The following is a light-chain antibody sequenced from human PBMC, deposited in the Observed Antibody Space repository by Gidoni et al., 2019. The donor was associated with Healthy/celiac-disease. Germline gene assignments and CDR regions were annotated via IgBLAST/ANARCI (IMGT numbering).Light chain of an antibody. V-gene: IGKV4-1*01. CDR2: WAS. Sequence: DIVMTQSPDSLAVSLGERATINCKSSQRVLYSSNYKNYLAWYQQTPGQPPKLLIYWASTRESGVPDRFSGSGSGTDFTLTISSLQAEDVAVYYCQQYYSTPPYTFGQGTKLEIK. J-gene: IGKJ2*01. CDR1: QRVLYSSNYKNY. CDR3: QQYYSTPPYT.